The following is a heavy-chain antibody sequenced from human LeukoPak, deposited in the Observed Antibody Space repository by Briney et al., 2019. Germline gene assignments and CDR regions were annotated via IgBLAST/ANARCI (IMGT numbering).Heavy chain of an antibody. D-gene: IGHD3-22*01. V-gene: IGHV3-23*01. CDR3: ASGDTYYYDTRGDY. CDR2: ISGSGGST. J-gene: IGHJ4*02. Sequence: GGSLRLSCAASGFTFSSYAMSWVRQAPGKGLEWVSDISGSGGSTKYADSVKGRFTISRDNSKNTLYLQMNSLRAEDTAVYYCASGDTYYYDTRGDYWGQGTLVTVSS. CDR1: GFTFSSYA.